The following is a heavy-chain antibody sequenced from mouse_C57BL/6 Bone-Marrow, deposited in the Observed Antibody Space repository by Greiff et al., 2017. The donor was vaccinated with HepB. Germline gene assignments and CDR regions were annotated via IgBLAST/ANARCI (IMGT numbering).Heavy chain of an antibody. CDR2: INPGSGGT. D-gene: IGHD2-4*01. CDR3: ARSSFYYDYDVGAMDY. CDR1: GYAFTNYL. Sequence: VQLQQSGAELVRPGTSVKVSCKASGYAFTNYLIEWVKQRPGQGLEWIGVINPGSGGTKYNEKFKGKATLTADKSSSTAYMQLSSLTSEDSAVYFCARSSFYYDYDVGAMDYWGQGTSVTVSS. V-gene: IGHV1-54*01. J-gene: IGHJ4*01.